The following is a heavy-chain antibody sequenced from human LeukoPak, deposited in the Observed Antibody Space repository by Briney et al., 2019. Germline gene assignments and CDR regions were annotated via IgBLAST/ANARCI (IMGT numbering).Heavy chain of an antibody. D-gene: IGHD2-15*01. J-gene: IGHJ4*02. CDR1: GFTFSSYA. Sequence: GGSLRLPCAASGFTFSSYAMSWVRQAPGKGLEWVSAISGSGGSTYYAGSVKGRFTISRDNSKNTLYLQMNSLRAEDTAVYYCAKDPSLGYCSGGSCEGFDYWGQGTLVTVSS. CDR2: ISGSGGST. V-gene: IGHV3-23*01. CDR3: AKDPSLGYCSGGSCEGFDY.